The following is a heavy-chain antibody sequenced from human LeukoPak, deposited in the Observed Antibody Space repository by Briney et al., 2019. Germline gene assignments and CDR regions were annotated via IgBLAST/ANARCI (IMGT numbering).Heavy chain of an antibody. CDR3: ARGLRVATGGDY. CDR2: IIPILGIA. J-gene: IGHJ4*02. D-gene: IGHD5-12*01. V-gene: IGHV1-69*04. CDR1: GGTFSSYA. Sequence: SVKVSCKASGGTFSSYAISWVRQAPGQGLEWMGRIIPILGIANYAQKFQGRVTIAADKSTSTAYMELSSLRSEDTAVYYCARGLRVATGGDYWGQGTLVTVSS.